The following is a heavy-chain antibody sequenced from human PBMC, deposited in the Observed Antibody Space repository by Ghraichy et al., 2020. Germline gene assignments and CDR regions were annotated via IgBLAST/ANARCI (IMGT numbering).Heavy chain of an antibody. Sequence: SQTLSLTCAVYGGSFSGYYWSWIRQPPGKGLEWIGEINHSGSTNYNPSLKSRVTISVDTSKNQFSLKLSSVTAADTAVYYCARVKVRGVIIKKTWFDPWGQGTLVTVSS. D-gene: IGHD3-10*01. CDR2: INHSGST. V-gene: IGHV4-34*01. CDR3: ARVKVRGVIIKKTWFDP. CDR1: GGSFSGYY. J-gene: IGHJ5*02.